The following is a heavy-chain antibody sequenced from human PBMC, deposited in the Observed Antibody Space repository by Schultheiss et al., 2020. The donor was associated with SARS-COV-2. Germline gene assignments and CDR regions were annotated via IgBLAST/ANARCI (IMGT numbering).Heavy chain of an antibody. CDR2: ISSGGTYI. CDR3: ARDRQTGTPPYGMDV. D-gene: IGHD1-1*01. CDR1: GFSFSDYY. J-gene: IGHJ6*02. V-gene: IGHV3-11*04. Sequence: GGSLRLSCAASGFSFSDYYMTWIRQAPGKGLEWVSYISSGGTYIYYADSVKGRFTISRDNAKNSLDLQMNSLRAEDTAVYYCARDRQTGTPPYGMDVWGQGTTVTVSS.